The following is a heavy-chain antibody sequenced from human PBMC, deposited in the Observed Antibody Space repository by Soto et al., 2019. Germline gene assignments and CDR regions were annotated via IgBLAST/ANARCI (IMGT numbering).Heavy chain of an antibody. Sequence: QVQLVQSGAEVKKPGASVKVSCKTSGYTFTNFGLSWVRQAPGQGLVWMGWISAYNGNTNYAQSFQGRVTMTTDASTSSAYMELRSLRSDAAAVYYCARGGSPNDSWGQATVVCVSS. J-gene: IGHJ4*02. V-gene: IGHV1-18*01. CDR2: ISAYNGNT. D-gene: IGHD3-16*01. CDR3: ARGGSPNDS. CDR1: GYTFTNFG.